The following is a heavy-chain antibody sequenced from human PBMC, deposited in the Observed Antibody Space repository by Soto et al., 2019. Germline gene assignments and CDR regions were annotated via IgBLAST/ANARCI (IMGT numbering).Heavy chain of an antibody. CDR3: ARDWYYYYYGMDV. CDR2: INHSGST. CDR1: GGSFSGYY. J-gene: IGHJ6*02. V-gene: IGHV4-34*01. Sequence: PSETLSLTCAVYGGSFSGYYWGWIRQPPGKGLEWIGEINHSGSTNYNPSLKSRVTISVDTSKNQFSLKLSSVTAADTAVYYCARDWYYYYYGMDVWGQGTTVTVSS.